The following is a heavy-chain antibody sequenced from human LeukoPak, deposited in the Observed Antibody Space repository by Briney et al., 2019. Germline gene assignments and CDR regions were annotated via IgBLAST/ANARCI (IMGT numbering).Heavy chain of an antibody. CDR2: TRNKANSYTT. CDR3: ARSYCSGGSCYSRD. V-gene: IGHV3-72*01. D-gene: IGHD2-15*01. Sequence: GGSLRLSCAASGFTFSDHYMDWVRQAPGQGLEWVGRTRNKANSYTTLYAASVNGRFSISRDDSKSSLYLQMNSLKTEDTALYFCARSYCSGGSCYSRDWGQGTLVTISS. CDR1: GFTFSDHY. J-gene: IGHJ4*02.